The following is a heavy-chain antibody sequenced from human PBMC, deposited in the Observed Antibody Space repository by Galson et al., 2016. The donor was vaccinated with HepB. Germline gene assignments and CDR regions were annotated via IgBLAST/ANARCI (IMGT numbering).Heavy chain of an antibody. CDR2: ISYDGSNK. D-gene: IGHD6-19*01. Sequence: SLRLSCAASGFIFSSYAMHWVRQAPGKGLEWVAVISYDGSNKYYADSVKGRFTISRDNSKNALSLQMNSLRAEDTAVYYCAREGTNIAVAATAFDYWGQGTLVTVSS. CDR3: AREGTNIAVAATAFDY. V-gene: IGHV3-30*04. CDR1: GFIFSSYA. J-gene: IGHJ4*02.